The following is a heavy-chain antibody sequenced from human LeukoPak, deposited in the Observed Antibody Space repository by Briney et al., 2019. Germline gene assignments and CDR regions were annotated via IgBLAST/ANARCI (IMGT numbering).Heavy chain of an antibody. D-gene: IGHD2/OR15-2a*01. CDR3: ARRNFPLYFDY. CDR1: GGSFSGYY. V-gene: IGHV4-34*01. J-gene: IGHJ4*02. CDR2: INHSGST. Sequence: SETLSLTCAVYGGSFSGYYWSWIRQPPGKGLEWIGEINHSGSTNYNPSLKSRVTISVDTSKNQFSLKLSSVTAADTAVYYCARRNFPLYFDYWGQGILVTVSS.